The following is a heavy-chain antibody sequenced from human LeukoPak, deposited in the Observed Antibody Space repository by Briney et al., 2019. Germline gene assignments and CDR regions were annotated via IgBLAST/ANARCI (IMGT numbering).Heavy chain of an antibody. J-gene: IGHJ3*02. D-gene: IGHD3-22*01. Sequence: ASVKVSCKASGYTFTGYYMHWVRQAPGQGLEWMGRINPNSGGTNYAQKFQGRVTMTRDTSISTAYMEPSRLRSDDTAVYYCARPKGDDSSGYYFYAFDIWGQGTMVTVSS. CDR3: ARPKGDDSSGYYFYAFDI. CDR2: INPNSGGT. CDR1: GYTFTGYY. V-gene: IGHV1-2*06.